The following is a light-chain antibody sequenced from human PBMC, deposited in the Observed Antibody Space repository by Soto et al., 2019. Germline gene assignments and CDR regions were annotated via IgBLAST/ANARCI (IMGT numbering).Light chain of an antibody. J-gene: IGLJ2*01. CDR1: SSNIANNY. CDR2: DNN. V-gene: IGLV1-51*01. CDR3: GTWDSSLSAVV. Sequence: QSVLTQPPSVSAAPGQKVTISCSGSSSNIANNYVSWYQQLPGTAPKLLIYDNNKRPSGIPDRFSGSKSGTSATLGITGLQTRDEADYYCGTWDSSLSAVVFGGGTKLTVL.